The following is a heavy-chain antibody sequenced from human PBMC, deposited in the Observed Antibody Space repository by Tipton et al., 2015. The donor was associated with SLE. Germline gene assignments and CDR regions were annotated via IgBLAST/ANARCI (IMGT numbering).Heavy chain of an antibody. CDR2: ISWDGAST. CDR1: GFTFSSYW. Sequence: SLRLSCAASGFTFSSYWMHWVRQAPGKGLEWLSLISWDGASTYYADSVKGRFTISRDNSKDSLYLQVNSLRTEDTALYYCAKGAKRYSYGYSDYWGQGTLVTVSS. V-gene: IGHV3-43*01. D-gene: IGHD5-18*01. CDR3: AKGAKRYSYGYSDY. J-gene: IGHJ4*02.